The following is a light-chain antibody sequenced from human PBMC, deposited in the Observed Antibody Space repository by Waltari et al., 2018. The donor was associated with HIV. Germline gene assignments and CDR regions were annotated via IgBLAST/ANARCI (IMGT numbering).Light chain of an antibody. J-gene: IGLJ3*02. Sequence: GTPGQRVTISCSGSSSNIGSNSVTWYQQLPGTAPKLLIYTNNQRPSGVPDRFSGSKSGTSASLAISGLLSEDEADYYCAAWDDSLNGPVFGGGTKLTVL. CDR2: TNN. CDR3: AAWDDSLNGPV. CDR1: SSNIGSNS. V-gene: IGLV1-44*01.